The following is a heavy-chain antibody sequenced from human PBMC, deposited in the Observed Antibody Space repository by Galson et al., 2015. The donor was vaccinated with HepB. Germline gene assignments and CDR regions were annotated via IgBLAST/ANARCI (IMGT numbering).Heavy chain of an antibody. CDR1: GATLNSYS. D-gene: IGHD2-8*01. Sequence: SVKVSCKASGATLNSYSFSWVRQAPGQGLEWMGGIIPNIGVVSYAPSFQGRLTITADERTGTAYMDLKGLRSDDTAIYYCARVDVVLKVFAIFDLWGQGTLVTVSS. CDR3: ARVDVVLKVFAIFDL. CDR2: IIPNIGVV. J-gene: IGHJ4*02. V-gene: IGHV1-69*10.